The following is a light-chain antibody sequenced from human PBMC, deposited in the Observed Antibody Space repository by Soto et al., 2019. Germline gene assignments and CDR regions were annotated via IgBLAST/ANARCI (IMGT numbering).Light chain of an antibody. CDR2: GAS. CDR1: QSVGTR. CDR3: RHYQSGHPIA. V-gene: IGKV3-20*01. Sequence: DILMTQSPATLSLSPGERATLSCRAAQSVGTRLAWYQHKTGQDPRLLLFGASSRATGVPDRCIGSGSETSFTLTIIRLVHEDFALYYCRHYQSGHPIAFGQGTRLEIK. J-gene: IGKJ5*01.